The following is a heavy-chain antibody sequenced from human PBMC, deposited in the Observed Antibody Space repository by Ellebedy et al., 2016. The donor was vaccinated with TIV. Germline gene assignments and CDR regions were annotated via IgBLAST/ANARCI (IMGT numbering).Heavy chain of an antibody. Sequence: GGSLRLSCAVSGFTVRSKYMNWVRQAPGKGLEWVSLIYSVGDTYYADSVKGRFTVSSDNSQNTLYLQMTSRRVDDTAVYYCATDPDGVYGDTSAYWGRGTLVTVSS. J-gene: IGHJ4*02. V-gene: IGHV3-53*01. CDR1: GFTVRSKY. CDR3: ATDPDGVYGDTSAY. CDR2: IYSVGDT. D-gene: IGHD4-17*01.